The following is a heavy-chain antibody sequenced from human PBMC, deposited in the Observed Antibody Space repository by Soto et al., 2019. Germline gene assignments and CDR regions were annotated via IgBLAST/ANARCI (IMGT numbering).Heavy chain of an antibody. CDR3: ARAPGGPDGPGDY. V-gene: IGHV1-3*01. D-gene: IGHD2-15*01. J-gene: IGHJ4*02. Sequence: ASVKVSCKASGYTCTSYAMHWVLQAPGQRLERMGWINAGNGNTKYSQKFQGRVTITRDTSASTAYMELSSMRSEDTAVYYCARAPGGPDGPGDYWGQGTLVTVSS. CDR1: GYTCTSYA. CDR2: INAGNGNT.